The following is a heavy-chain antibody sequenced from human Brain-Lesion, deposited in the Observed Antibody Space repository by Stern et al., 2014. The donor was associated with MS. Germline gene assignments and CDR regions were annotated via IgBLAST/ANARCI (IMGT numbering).Heavy chain of an antibody. D-gene: IGHD3-22*01. V-gene: IGHV4-31*03. CDR1: GGSISSGGYY. CDR2: IYHTGSP. Sequence: QVQLVQSGPGLVKPSQTLSLTCTVSGGSISSGGYYWNWIRQHPERGLEWIGYIYHTGSPYYNPSLKSRVTISVDTSANRFSLSLSSVTAADTAVYYCARDVALGYYDTSGYFAFDIWGPGTLVTVAS. J-gene: IGHJ3*02. CDR3: ARDVALGYYDTSGYFAFDI.